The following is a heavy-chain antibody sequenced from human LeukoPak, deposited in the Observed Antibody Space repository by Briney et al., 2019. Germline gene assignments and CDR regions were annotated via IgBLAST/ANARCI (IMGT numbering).Heavy chain of an antibody. J-gene: IGHJ4*02. D-gene: IGHD2-15*01. CDR3: ARIRRRWYYFDY. V-gene: IGHV4-34*01. CDR2: INHSGST. CDR1: GGSFSGYY. Sequence: KPSETLSLTCAVYGGSFSGYYWSWIRQPPGKGLEWIGEINHSGSTNYNPSLKSRVTISVDTSKNQFSLKLSSVTAADTGVYHCARIRRRWYYFDYWGQGTLVTVSS.